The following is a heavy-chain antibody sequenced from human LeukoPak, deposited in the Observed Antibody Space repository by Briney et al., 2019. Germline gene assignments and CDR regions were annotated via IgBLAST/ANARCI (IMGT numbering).Heavy chain of an antibody. CDR3: ARDPTYYYDSSGDP. D-gene: IGHD3-22*01. V-gene: IGHV4-59*12. Sequence: SETLSLTCTVSGGSISSYYWSWIRQPPGKGLEWIGYIYYSGSTNYNPSLKSRVTISVDTSKNQFSLKLSSVTAADTAVYYCARDPTYYYDSSGDPWGQGTLVTVSS. CDR1: GGSISSYY. CDR2: IYYSGST. J-gene: IGHJ5*02.